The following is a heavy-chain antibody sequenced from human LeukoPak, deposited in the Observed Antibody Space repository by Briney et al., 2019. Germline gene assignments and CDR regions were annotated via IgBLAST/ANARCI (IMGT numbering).Heavy chain of an antibody. CDR2: IKQDGSEK. J-gene: IGHJ4*02. D-gene: IGHD1-14*01. CDR3: ATQRSGIFDY. V-gene: IGHV3-7*02. Sequence: GGSLRLSCATSGFTFSNYWMAWVRQAPGKGLEWVANIKQDGSEKYYVDSVTGRFTLSRDNAKNSLYLQMNSLRVEDTAVYYCATQRSGIFDYWGQGTLVTVSS. CDR1: GFTFSNYW.